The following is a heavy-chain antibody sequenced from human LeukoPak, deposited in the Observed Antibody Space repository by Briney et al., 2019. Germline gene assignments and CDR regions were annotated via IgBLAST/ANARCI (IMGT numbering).Heavy chain of an antibody. V-gene: IGHV4-59*08. D-gene: IGHD5-18*01. Sequence: SETLSLTCTVSSGSLSDFYWSWIRQSPGKGLEWIGSVYYNGNTHSNPSLKSRVTISVDTSKNQFSLRLSSVTAADTAVFYCARPRRENSYGPIEYWGQGALVTVSS. J-gene: IGHJ4*02. CDR1: SGSLSDFY. CDR3: ARPRRENSYGPIEY. CDR2: VYYNGNT.